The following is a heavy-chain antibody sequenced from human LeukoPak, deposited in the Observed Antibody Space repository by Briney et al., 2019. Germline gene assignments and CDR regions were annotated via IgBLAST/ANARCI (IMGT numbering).Heavy chain of an antibody. Sequence: PSETLSLTCAVYGGSFSGSYWSWIRQPPGKGLEWIGEINHSGSTNYNPSLKSRVTISVDTSKNQFSLKLTSVTAADTAVFYCGRDSGYYDFLTGYYNQNWFDPWGKGTLVTVSS. CDR1: GGSFSGSY. D-gene: IGHD3-9*01. J-gene: IGHJ5*02. V-gene: IGHV4-34*01. CDR3: GRDSGYYDFLTGYYNQNWFDP. CDR2: INHSGST.